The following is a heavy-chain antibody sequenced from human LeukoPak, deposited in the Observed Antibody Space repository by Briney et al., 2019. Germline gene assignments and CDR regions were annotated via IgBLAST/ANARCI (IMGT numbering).Heavy chain of an antibody. D-gene: IGHD1-26*01. CDR1: GFTFSNAW. CDR3: TLGNSGSYEH. V-gene: IGHV3-73*01. Sequence: PGRSLRLSCAASGFTFSNAWMSWVRQASGKGLEWVARIRSKANSYATAYAASVKGRFTISRDDSQNTAYLQMNSLKTEDTAVYYCTLGNSGSYEHWGQGTLVTVSS. CDR2: IRSKANSYAT. J-gene: IGHJ1*01.